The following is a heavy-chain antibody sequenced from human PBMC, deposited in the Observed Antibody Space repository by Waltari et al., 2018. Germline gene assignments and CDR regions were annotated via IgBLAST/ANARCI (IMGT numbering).Heavy chain of an antibody. J-gene: IGHJ5*02. Sequence: EVQLVETGGGLIQPGGSLRLSCAASGFTVSSNYMSWVRQAPGKGLEWVSVIYSGGSTYYADSVKGRFTISRDNSKNTLYLQMNSLRAEDTAVYYCARQGSSGWYEDWFDPWGQGTLVTVSS. CDR1: GFTVSSNY. V-gene: IGHV3-53*02. D-gene: IGHD6-19*01. CDR2: IYSGGST. CDR3: ARQGSSGWYEDWFDP.